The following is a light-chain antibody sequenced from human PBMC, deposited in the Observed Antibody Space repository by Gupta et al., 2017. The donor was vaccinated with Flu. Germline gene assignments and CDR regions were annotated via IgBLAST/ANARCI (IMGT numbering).Light chain of an antibody. J-gene: IGKJ3*01. Sequence: GERATLTCRASQSVKSYLAWYQQKTGQAPRLIIFDASKRAAGIPARFSGRGSGTEFTLTINSLVAEDAAIYYCQHRVDWPISFGPGTTVHL. V-gene: IGKV3-11*01. CDR3: QHRVDWPIS. CDR2: DAS. CDR1: QSVKSY.